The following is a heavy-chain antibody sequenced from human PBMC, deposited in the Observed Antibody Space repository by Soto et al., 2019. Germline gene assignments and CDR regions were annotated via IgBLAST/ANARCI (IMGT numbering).Heavy chain of an antibody. V-gene: IGHV3-33*01. J-gene: IGHJ4*02. CDR1: GFTFSSYG. D-gene: IGHD5-18*01. CDR2: IWYDGSNK. CDR3: ARDPAMATFDY. Sequence: QVQLVESGGGVVQPGRSLRLSCAASGFTFSSYGMHWVRQAPGKGLEWVAVIWYDGSNKYYADSVKGRFTISRDNSKNTLYQQMNSLRAEDTAVYYCARDPAMATFDYWGQGTLVTVSS.